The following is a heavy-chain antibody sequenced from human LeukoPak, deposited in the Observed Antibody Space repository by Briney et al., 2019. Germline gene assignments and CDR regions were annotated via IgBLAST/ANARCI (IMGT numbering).Heavy chain of an antibody. J-gene: IGHJ4*02. V-gene: IGHV3-23*01. CDR3: AKVGYDFWSGYSNGGGYYFDY. D-gene: IGHD3-3*01. CDR1: GFTFSSYA. Sequence: GGSLRLSCAASGFTFSSYAMSWVRQAPGKGLEWVSAISGSGGSTNYADSVKGRFTISRDNSKNTLYLQMNSLRAEDTAVYYCAKVGYDFWSGYSNGGGYYFDYWGQGTLVTVSS. CDR2: ISGSGGST.